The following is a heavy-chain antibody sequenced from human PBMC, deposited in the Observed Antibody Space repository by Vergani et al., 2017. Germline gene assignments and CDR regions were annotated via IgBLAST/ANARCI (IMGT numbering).Heavy chain of an antibody. J-gene: IGHJ3*01. Sequence: QVQLQQWGPGLLKPSETLSLTCAVYGGSPSGYYWSWIWLAPGKGLEWVGEINHSGTINYNPTLKSPFNVSIDTSRDHFSLKLRSVSAADTAVYFCARRXERWETLLRDDFDVWGQGTFVTVSP. CDR3: ARRXERWETLLRDDFDV. D-gene: IGHD1-26*01. CDR2: INHSGTI. V-gene: IGHV4-34*01. CDR1: GGSPSGYY.